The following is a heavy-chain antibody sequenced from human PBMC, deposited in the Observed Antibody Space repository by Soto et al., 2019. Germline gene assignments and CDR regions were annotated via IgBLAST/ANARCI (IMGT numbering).Heavy chain of an antibody. D-gene: IGHD6-6*01. J-gene: IGHJ6*02. V-gene: IGHV3-33*01. CDR3: ERDRVAARPSMGFDP. Sequence: GGSLRLSCAASGFTFSSYGMHWVRQAPGKGLEWVAVIWYDGSNKYYADSVKGRFTISRDNSKNTLYLQMNSLRAEDTAVYYCERDRVAARPSMGFDPWGQGTTVTVSS. CDR2: IWYDGSNK. CDR1: GFTFSSYG.